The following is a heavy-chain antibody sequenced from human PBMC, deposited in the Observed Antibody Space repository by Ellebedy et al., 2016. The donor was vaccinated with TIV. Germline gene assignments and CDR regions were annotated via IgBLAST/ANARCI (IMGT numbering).Heavy chain of an antibody. CDR1: GFTLSGYW. V-gene: IGHV3-74*01. CDR3: ARESVRYFDWDY. CDR2: INTDGSST. J-gene: IGHJ4*02. D-gene: IGHD3-9*01. Sequence: GESLKNSCVASGFTLSGYWMHWVRQVPGKGLVWLARINTDGSSTSYADSVEGRFTISRDNAKKTLYLEMSGLRSDDTAVYYCARESVRYFDWDYWGQGTLVAV.